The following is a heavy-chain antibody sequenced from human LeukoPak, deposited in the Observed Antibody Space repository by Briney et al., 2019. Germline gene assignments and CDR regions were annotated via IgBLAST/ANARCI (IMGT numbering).Heavy chain of an antibody. CDR3: ARDRGMTMVTLDY. V-gene: IGHV3-33*01. Sequence: GGSLRLSCAASGFAFSSYGMHWVRQAPGKGLEGVAFIWSEGSKKYYSDSVRGRFTIYRDDSENTLYLQMSSLRVEDTAVYYCARDRGMTMVTLDYWGQGTLVTVSS. D-gene: IGHD4/OR15-4a*01. CDR2: IWSEGSKK. J-gene: IGHJ4*02. CDR1: GFAFSSYG.